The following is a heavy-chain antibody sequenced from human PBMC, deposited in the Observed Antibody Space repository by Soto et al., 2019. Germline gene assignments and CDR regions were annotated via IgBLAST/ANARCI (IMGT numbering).Heavy chain of an antibody. Sequence: PXGSLRLSCAAAGVTFTRYSMNWVRQAPGKGLEWVSSISSTTNYIYYADSMKGRFTVSRDNAKNSVYLEMNSLSAEDTAVYYCARETEDLTSNFDYWGQGTLVTVSS. CDR3: ARETEDLTSNFDY. CDR1: GVTFTRYS. CDR2: ISSTTNYI. V-gene: IGHV3-21*01. J-gene: IGHJ4*02.